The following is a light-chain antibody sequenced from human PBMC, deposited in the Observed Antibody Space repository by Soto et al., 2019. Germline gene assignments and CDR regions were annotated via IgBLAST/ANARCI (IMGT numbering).Light chain of an antibody. Sequence: IQMTQSPSSLSASVGDRVTITCRASHTISTSLNLYQQEPGKAPKLLIYAASSLQSGVSSRFSRSGYGTDLTLNFCSLQPEAFAAYYCQQSHGIPYTFGQGTKLEIK. CDR1: HTISTS. CDR2: AAS. CDR3: QQSHGIPYT. J-gene: IGKJ2*01. V-gene: IGKV1-39*01.